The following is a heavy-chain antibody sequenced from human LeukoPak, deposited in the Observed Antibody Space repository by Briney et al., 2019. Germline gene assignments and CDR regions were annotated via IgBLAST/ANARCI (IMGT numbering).Heavy chain of an antibody. CDR3: ARLGYSGSYYGFSYYSYMDV. J-gene: IGHJ6*03. Sequence: GGSLRLSCAASGFTFSSYWMSWVRQAPGKGLEWVANIKQDGSEKYYVDSVKGRFTISRDNAKNSLYLQMNSLRAEDTAVYYCARLGYSGSYYGFSYYSYMDVWGKGTTVSVSS. CDR2: IKQDGSEK. V-gene: IGHV3-7*01. CDR1: GFTFSSYW. D-gene: IGHD1-26*01.